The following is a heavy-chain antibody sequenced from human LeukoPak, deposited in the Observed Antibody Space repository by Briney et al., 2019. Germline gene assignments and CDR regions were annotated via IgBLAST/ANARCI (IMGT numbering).Heavy chain of an antibody. CDR3: ARYGHWFDP. CDR1: GYSISSGYY. D-gene: IGHD3-10*01. V-gene: IGHV4-38-2*01. Sequence: SETLSLTCAVSGYSISSGYYWGWIRQPPGKGLEYIGSVHHSADTYYNPSLKSRVTMSIDTSKNQFSPKLNSVTAADTAVYYCARYGHWFDPWGQGTLVTVSS. CDR2: VHHSADT. J-gene: IGHJ5*02.